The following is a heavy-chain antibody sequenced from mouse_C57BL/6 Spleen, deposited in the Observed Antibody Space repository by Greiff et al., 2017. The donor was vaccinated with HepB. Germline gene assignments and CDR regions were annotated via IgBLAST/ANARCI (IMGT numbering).Heavy chain of an antibody. D-gene: IGHD4-1*01. CDR2: ISDGGSYT. CDR3: ARGGTGTSRVDWYFDV. V-gene: IGHV5-4*03. CDR1: GFTFSSYA. J-gene: IGHJ1*03. Sequence: EVMLVESGGGLVKPGGSLKLSCAASGFTFSSYAMSWVRQTPEKRLEWVATISDGGSYTYYPDNVKGRFTISRDNAKNNLYLQMSHLKSEDTAMYYCARGGTGTSRVDWYFDVWGTGTTVTVSS.